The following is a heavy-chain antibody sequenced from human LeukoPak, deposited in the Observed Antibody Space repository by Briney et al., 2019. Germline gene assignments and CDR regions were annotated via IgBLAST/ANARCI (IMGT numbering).Heavy chain of an antibody. CDR3: AKRGESDGLYYFDS. Sequence: GRSLTLSCAASGLTFRNYGMHWVRQAPGKGVEWVASIWYDGSKKYYADVVKGRCTIARDNSKTPLYLQMTSLRAEDTAVYYCAKRGESDGLYYFDSWGQGTLVTVSS. J-gene: IGHJ4*02. V-gene: IGHV3-30*18. CDR1: GLTFRNYG. CDR2: IWYDGSKK. D-gene: IGHD3-10*01.